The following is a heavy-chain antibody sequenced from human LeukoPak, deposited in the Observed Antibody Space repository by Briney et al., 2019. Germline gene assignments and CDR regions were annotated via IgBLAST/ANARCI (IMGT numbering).Heavy chain of an antibody. CDR3: ARDPGRVMHGSGSYYFDY. D-gene: IGHD3-10*01. V-gene: IGHV1-2*02. J-gene: IGHJ4*02. CDR2: INPNSGGT. CDR1: GYTFTGYY. Sequence: ASVKVSCKTSGYTFTGYYMHWVRQAPGQGLEWMGWINPNSGGTNYAQKFQGRVTMTRDTSISTAYMELSRLRSDDTAAYYCARDPGRVMHGSGSYYFDYWGQGTLVTVSS.